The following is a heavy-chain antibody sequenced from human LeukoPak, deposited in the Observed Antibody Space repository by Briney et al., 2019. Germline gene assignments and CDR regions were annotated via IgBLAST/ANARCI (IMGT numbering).Heavy chain of an antibody. CDR2: FSAGGTGT. CDR3: AKMTTGWQFDY. D-gene: IGHD6-19*01. Sequence: TGGSLRLSCAASGLSFSTFGMSWVRQGPARGLEWVSTFSAGGTGTYYADSVKGRFTISRDNSKNTVYLQMNSLRAEDTAVYYCAKMTTGWQFDYWGQGTLVTVSS. V-gene: IGHV3-23*01. J-gene: IGHJ4*02. CDR1: GLSFSTFG.